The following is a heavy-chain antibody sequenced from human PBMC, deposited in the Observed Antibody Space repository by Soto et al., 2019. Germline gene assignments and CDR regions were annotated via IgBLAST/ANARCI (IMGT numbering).Heavy chain of an antibody. CDR1: GYTFTSYG. Sequence: GASVKVSCKASGYTFTSYGISWVRQAPGQGLEWMGWISAYNGNTNYAQKLQGRVTMTTDTSTSTAYMELRSLRSDDTAVYYCARDLAPYYYYYYMDVWGKGTTVTVSS. J-gene: IGHJ6*03. CDR3: ARDLAPYYYYYYMDV. V-gene: IGHV1-18*01. CDR2: ISAYNGNT.